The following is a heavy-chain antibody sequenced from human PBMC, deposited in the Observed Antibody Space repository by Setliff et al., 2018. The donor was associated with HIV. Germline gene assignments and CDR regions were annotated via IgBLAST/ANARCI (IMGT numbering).Heavy chain of an antibody. D-gene: IGHD3-3*01. CDR1: GYSFTNYW. Sequence: GESLKISCKGSGYSFTNYWIAWVRQMPGKGLEWMGIIYPGDSDTRYSPSFQGQVTISADKSISTAYLQWSSLKASDTAMYYCARQGTYYNFWSGYPAVDWGQGTLVPSPQ. CDR3: ARQGTYYNFWSGYPAVD. CDR2: IYPGDSDT. V-gene: IGHV5-51*01. J-gene: IGHJ4*02.